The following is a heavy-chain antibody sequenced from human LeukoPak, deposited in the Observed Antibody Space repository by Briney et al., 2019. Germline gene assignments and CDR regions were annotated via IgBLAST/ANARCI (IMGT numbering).Heavy chain of an antibody. D-gene: IGHD1-7*01. Sequence: SVKVSCKASGFTFTSSAVQWLRQARGLRLEWIGWIVVGSGNTNYAQKFQERVTITRDMSTSTAYMELSSLRSEDTAVYYCAAPRITGTYAFDIWGQGTMVTVSS. J-gene: IGHJ3*02. CDR1: GFTFTSSA. CDR2: IVVGSGNT. V-gene: IGHV1-58*01. CDR3: AAPRITGTYAFDI.